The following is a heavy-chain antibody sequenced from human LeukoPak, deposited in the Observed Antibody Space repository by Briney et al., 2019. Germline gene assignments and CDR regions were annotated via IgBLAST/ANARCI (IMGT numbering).Heavy chain of an antibody. V-gene: IGHV1-8*03. Sequence: ASVTVSFMSSVYTFTNYDINWVGQAAGQGREWMGWMNPNSGNTGYAQKFQGRVTITRNTSISTAYMKLRSLRSEDTAVYYCARGGGDGYNFIPYCGQGTLVTVSS. CDR2: MNPNSGNT. D-gene: IGHD5-24*01. CDR1: VYTFTNYD. CDR3: ARGGGDGYNFIPY. J-gene: IGHJ4*02.